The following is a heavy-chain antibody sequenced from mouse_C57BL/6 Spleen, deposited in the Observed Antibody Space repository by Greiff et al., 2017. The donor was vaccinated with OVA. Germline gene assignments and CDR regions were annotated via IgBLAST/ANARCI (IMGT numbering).Heavy chain of an antibody. Sequence: EVQLQESGPELVKPGASVKMSCKASGYTFTDYNMHWVKQSHGKSLEWIGYINPNNGGTSYNQKFKGKATLTVNTSSSTAYMELRSLTSEDSAVYYCASFYYGSSSYYYAMDYWGQGTSVTVSS. V-gene: IGHV1-22*01. CDR2: INPNNGGT. CDR3: ASFYYGSSSYYYAMDY. CDR1: GYTFTDYN. D-gene: IGHD1-1*01. J-gene: IGHJ4*01.